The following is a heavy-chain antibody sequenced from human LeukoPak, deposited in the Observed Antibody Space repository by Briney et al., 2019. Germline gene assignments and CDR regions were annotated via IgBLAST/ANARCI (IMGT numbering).Heavy chain of an antibody. J-gene: IGHJ4*02. Sequence: EASVKVSCKASGYTFTNYGVSWVRQAPGQGLEWMGWISGYNGYTNYAQKLQGRVTMTTDTSTSTAYMELRSLRSDDTAVYYCARGVDGRRKLPSFDYWGQGTLVTVSS. D-gene: IGHD6-19*01. CDR1: GYTFTNYG. CDR3: ARGVDGRRKLPSFDY. V-gene: IGHV1-18*01. CDR2: ISGYNGYT.